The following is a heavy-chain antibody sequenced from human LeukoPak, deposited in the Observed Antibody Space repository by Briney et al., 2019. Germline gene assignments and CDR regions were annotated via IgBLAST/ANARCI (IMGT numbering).Heavy chain of an antibody. D-gene: IGHD6-13*01. CDR1: GGSISSYY. V-gene: IGHV4-4*07. Sequence: SETLSLTCTVPGGSISSYYWCWIRQPAGKGLEWIGRIYTSGSTNYNPSLKSRVTMSVDTSKNQFSLKLSSVTAGDTAVYYCARDMGGSWYISGWFDPWGQGTLVTVSS. CDR3: ARDMGGSWYISGWFDP. CDR2: IYTSGST. J-gene: IGHJ5*02.